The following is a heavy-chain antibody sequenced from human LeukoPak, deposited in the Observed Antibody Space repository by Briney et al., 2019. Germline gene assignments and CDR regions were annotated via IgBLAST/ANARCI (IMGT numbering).Heavy chain of an antibody. J-gene: IGHJ4*02. CDR2: IYSAGST. CDR1: GFTVSSNY. V-gene: IGHV3-66*01. Sequence: GGSLRLSCAASGFTVSSNYMSWVRQAPGKGLEWVSVIYSAGSTYYSDSVKGRFTISRDNSKNTLYLQMNSLRAEDTAVYYCARAADRELDYWGQGTLVTVSS. CDR3: ARAADRELDY. D-gene: IGHD5-24*01.